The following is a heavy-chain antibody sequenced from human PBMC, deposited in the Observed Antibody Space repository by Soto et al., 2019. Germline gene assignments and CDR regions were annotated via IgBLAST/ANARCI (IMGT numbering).Heavy chain of an antibody. CDR2: IIPIFGTA. Sequence: QVQLVQSGAEVTKPGSSVKFSCKASGGTFSSYAISWVRQAPGQGLEWMGGIIPIFGTANYAQKFKGRVTITADKSTSTADMELSSLRSEDTAVYYWARENQWLPADVYYFDYWGPGALVTVSS. D-gene: IGHD6-19*01. V-gene: IGHV1-69*06. J-gene: IGHJ4*02. CDR1: GGTFSSYA. CDR3: ARENQWLPADVYYFDY.